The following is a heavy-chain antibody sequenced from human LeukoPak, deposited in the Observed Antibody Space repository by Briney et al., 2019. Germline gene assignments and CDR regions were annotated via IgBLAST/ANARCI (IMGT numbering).Heavy chain of an antibody. V-gene: IGHV3-7*01. CDR1: GFTFSSYW. Sequence: GGSLRLSCAASGFTFSSYWMSWVRQAPGKGLEWVANINQDGSEKYYVDSVKGRFTISRDNAKKSLYLQMNSLRAEDTAVYYCARDPHYYGSGGGTNFWGQGTLVTVSS. D-gene: IGHD3-10*01. J-gene: IGHJ4*02. CDR2: INQDGSEK. CDR3: ARDPHYYGSGGGTNF.